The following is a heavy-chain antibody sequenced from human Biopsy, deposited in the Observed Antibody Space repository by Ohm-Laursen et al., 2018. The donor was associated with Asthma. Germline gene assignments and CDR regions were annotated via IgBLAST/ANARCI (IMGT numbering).Heavy chain of an antibody. V-gene: IGHV1-18*01. CDR1: GYTFSSAG. Sequence: ASVKVSCKTSGYTFSSAGITWVRQAPGQGLEWMGWISVYNGNTKVAQKLQDRVTMVTDTSTSTAYMELRSLRSDDTAVYFCARAVDYSHYYGIDVWGQGTTVTVS. CDR3: ARAVDYSHYYGIDV. CDR2: ISVYNGNT. J-gene: IGHJ6*02. D-gene: IGHD3-10*01.